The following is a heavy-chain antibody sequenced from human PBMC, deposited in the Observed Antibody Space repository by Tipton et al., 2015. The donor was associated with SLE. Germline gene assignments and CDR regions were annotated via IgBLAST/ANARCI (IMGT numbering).Heavy chain of an antibody. D-gene: IGHD1-26*01. CDR3: ARGVGATPYYYYSMDV. V-gene: IGHV6-1*01. CDR1: GDSVSSNNAA. J-gene: IGHJ6*03. CDR2: TYYRSKWYN. Sequence: GLVKPSQTLSLTCAISGDSVSSNNAAWNWIRQSPSRGLEWLGRTYYRSKWYNDYAVSVKSRITINPDTSKNQFSLQLNSVTAADTAVYYCARGVGATPYYYYSMDVWGKATTVTVSS.